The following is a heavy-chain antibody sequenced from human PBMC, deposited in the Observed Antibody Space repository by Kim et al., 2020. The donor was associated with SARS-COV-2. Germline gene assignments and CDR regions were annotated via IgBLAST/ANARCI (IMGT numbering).Heavy chain of an antibody. CDR1: GFTFSSYG. J-gene: IGHJ5*02. D-gene: IGHD6-19*01. V-gene: IGHV3-33*08. CDR2: IWYDGSNK. CDR3: ARARVAVAVSNWFDP. Sequence: GGSLRLSCAASGFTFSSYGMHWVRQAPGKGLEWVAVIWYDGSNKYYADSVKGRFTISRDNSKNTLYLQMNSLRAEDTAVYYCARARVAVAVSNWFDPWGQGTLVTVSS.